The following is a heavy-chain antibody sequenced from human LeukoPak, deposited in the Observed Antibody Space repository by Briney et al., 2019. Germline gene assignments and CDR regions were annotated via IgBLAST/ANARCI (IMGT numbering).Heavy chain of an antibody. V-gene: IGHV3-21*01. CDR3: ARAGYRDYDFWSGYFSWFDP. Sequence: GGFLRPSCAASGFTFSSYSMNWVRQAPGKGLEWVSSISSSSSYIYYADSVKGRFTISRDNAKNSLYLQMNSLRAEDTAVYYCARAGYRDYDFWSGYFSWFDPWGQGTLVTVSS. CDR1: GFTFSSYS. D-gene: IGHD3-3*01. CDR2: ISSSSSYI. J-gene: IGHJ5*02.